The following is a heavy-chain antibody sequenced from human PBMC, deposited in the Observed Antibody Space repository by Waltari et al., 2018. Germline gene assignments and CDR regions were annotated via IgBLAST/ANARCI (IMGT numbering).Heavy chain of an antibody. D-gene: IGHD6-19*01. CDR3: ELAGTDY. V-gene: IGHV1-8*01. Sequence: QVQLVQSGPEVKQPGASVKVSCKASGHTFSTFDVNWVRQATGEGLEWMAWMNPYNGNTGYAENFKGRLTVTLNTSINTAYMELSSLRSEDTALYYCELAGTDYWGQGTQVTVSS. CDR1: GHTFSTFD. CDR2: MNPYNGNT. J-gene: IGHJ4*02.